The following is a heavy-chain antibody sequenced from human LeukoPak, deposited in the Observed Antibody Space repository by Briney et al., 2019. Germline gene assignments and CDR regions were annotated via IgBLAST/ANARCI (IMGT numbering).Heavy chain of an antibody. V-gene: IGHV3-23*01. CDR1: GFTFSTYA. CDR3: ARGYCSGGSCYPRGAFDM. D-gene: IGHD2-15*01. J-gene: IGHJ3*02. CDR2: ISGSGAFT. Sequence: PGGSLRLSCAASGFTFSTYAMNWVRQAPGKGLEWVSGISGSGAFTYYADSVKGRFTISGDNSKNTLFLQINSLRAEDTAVYYCARGYCSGGSCYPRGAFDMWGQGTMVTVSS.